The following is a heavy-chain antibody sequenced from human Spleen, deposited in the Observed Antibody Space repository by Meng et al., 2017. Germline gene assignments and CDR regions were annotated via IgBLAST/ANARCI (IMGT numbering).Heavy chain of an antibody. CDR2: ISTTGGST. J-gene: IGHJ4*02. Sequence: GESLKISCVASGFSFSAYAMSWVRQAPGKGLEWVSEISTTGGSTYYADFSKGRFSISRDDSKNTLYLQMNSLRVEDSAVYYCAKEGDGSGYIHYFDRWGQGTLVTVSS. CDR3: AKEGDGSGYIHYFDR. CDR1: GFSFSAYA. V-gene: IGHV3-23*01. D-gene: IGHD3-22*01.